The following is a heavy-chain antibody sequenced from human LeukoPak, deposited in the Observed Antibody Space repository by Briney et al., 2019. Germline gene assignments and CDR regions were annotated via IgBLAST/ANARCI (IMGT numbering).Heavy chain of an antibody. CDR3: ARHKQRLDY. CDR1: GFTLSTYG. Sequence: GGSLRLSCAASGFTLSTYGMHWVRQAPGKGLEWVANIKQDGNEKYYADSVKGRFTISRDNGKNSLDLQMNSLRADDTAVYYCARHKQRLDYWGQGTLVTVSS. D-gene: IGHD6-25*01. J-gene: IGHJ4*02. V-gene: IGHV3-7*01. CDR2: IKQDGNEK.